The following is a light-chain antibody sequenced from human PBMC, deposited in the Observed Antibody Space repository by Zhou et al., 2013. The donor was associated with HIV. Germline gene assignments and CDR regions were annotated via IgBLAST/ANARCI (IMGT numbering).Light chain of an antibody. CDR1: QSIGNN. Sequence: EIVMTQSPATLSVSPGERVTLSCRASQSIGNNLAWYQQKPGQAPRLLIYGASYRVTGVPDRFSGSGSGTDFTLTISRLEPEDFAVYYCQQYGSLPPTFGQGTKLEIK. V-gene: IGKV3-20*01. CDR3: QQYGSLPPT. CDR2: GAS. J-gene: IGKJ2*01.